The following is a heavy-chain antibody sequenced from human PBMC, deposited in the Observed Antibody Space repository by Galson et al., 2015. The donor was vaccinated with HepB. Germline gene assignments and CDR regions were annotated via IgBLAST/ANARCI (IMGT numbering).Heavy chain of an antibody. V-gene: IGHV3-7*01. D-gene: IGHD5-18*01. J-gene: IGHJ6*03. Sequence: SLRLSCAASGFTFSSYWMSWVRQAPGKGLEWVANIKQDGSEKYYVDSVKGRFTISRDNAKNSLYLQMNSLRAEDTAVYYCARCFGYSYGLDYYYMDVWGKGTTVTVSS. CDR1: GFTFSSYW. CDR3: ARCFGYSYGLDYYYMDV. CDR2: IKQDGSEK.